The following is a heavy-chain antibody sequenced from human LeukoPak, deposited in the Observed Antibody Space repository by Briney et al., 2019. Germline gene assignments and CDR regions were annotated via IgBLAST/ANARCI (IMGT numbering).Heavy chain of an antibody. J-gene: IGHJ4*02. CDR2: TSSSSSYK. D-gene: IGHD3-9*01. V-gene: IGHV3-21*01. Sequence: GGSLRLSCAASGFTFSSYSMNWVRQAPGKGLEWVSSTSSSSSYKYYADSVKGRFTIYRDNAKNSLYLQMNSLGAEDTAVYYCAREKYDILTGYSPYFFDYWGQGTLVTVSS. CDR1: GFTFSSYS. CDR3: AREKYDILTGYSPYFFDY.